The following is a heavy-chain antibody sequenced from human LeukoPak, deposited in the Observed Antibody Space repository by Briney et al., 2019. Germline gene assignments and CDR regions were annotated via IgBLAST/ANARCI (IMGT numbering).Heavy chain of an antibody. D-gene: IGHD4-17*01. CDR1: GGSIGSSSYY. V-gene: IGHV4-39*01. Sequence: SETLSLTCTVSGGSIGSSSYYWGWIRQPPGKGLEWIGSIYYSGSTYYNPSLKSRVTISVDTSKNQFSLKLSSVTAADTAVYYCTRDFGRRRNDYWGQGTLVTVSS. J-gene: IGHJ4*02. CDR2: IYYSGST. CDR3: TRDFGRRRNDY.